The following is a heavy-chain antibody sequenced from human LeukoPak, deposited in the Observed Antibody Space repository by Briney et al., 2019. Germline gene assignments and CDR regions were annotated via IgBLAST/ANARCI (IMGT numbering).Heavy chain of an antibody. CDR2: IYPGDSDT. Sequence: GESLKISCKVSGYSFTSYWFGWVRQLPGKGLEWMGIIYPGDSDTRYSPSFEGQVTISADKSVSTAYVQWSSLKASDTAMYYCARGIIGYCSTTRCYQHFDYWGQGTLVTVSS. V-gene: IGHV5-51*01. CDR1: GYSFTSYW. D-gene: IGHD2-2*01. J-gene: IGHJ4*02. CDR3: ARGIIGYCSTTRCYQHFDY.